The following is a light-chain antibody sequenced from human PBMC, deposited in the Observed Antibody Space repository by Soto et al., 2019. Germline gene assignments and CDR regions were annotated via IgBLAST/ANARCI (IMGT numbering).Light chain of an antibody. CDR1: GSDVGSHKL. V-gene: IGLV2-23*01. CDR2: EAT. CDR3: CSNADGSTYV. Sequence: QSALTQPASVSGSPGQSITISCTGTGSDVGSHKLVSWYQQYPGKAPELIIFEATKRPSGVPNRFSGSKSGSTASLTISGLQAEDEADYYCCSNADGSTYVFGTGTKVTVL. J-gene: IGLJ1*01.